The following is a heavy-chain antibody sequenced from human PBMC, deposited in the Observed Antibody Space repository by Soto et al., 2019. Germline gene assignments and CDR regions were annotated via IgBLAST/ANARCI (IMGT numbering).Heavy chain of an antibody. CDR3: AKVSGGPRNYGMDV. V-gene: IGHV3-30*18. J-gene: IGHJ6*02. CDR2: ISYDGSKK. CDR1: GFTFSSYG. Sequence: QVQLVESGGGVVQPGRSLRLSCAASGFTFSSYGMHWVRQAPGKGLEWVAVISYDGSKKYYADSVKGRFTISRDNSKNTLYLQMNSLRAEDTAVYYRAKVSGGPRNYGMDVWGQGTTVIVSS. D-gene: IGHD2-15*01.